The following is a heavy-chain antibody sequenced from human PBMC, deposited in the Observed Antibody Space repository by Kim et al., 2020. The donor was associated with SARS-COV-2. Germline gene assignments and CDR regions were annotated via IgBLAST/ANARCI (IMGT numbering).Heavy chain of an antibody. CDR3: AREGWGGAVAGADLEY. J-gene: IGHJ4*02. V-gene: IGHV3-48*03. Sequence: GGSLRLSCAAAGFTFRSYEMHWVRQAPGKGLEWVSYISSSGSVLHYADSVKGRFTISRDNAKNSVYLQMNSLRDEDTAVYYCAREGWGGAVAGADLEYWGQGTLVTVYS. D-gene: IGHD6-19*01. CDR1: GFTFRSYE. CDR2: ISSSGSVL.